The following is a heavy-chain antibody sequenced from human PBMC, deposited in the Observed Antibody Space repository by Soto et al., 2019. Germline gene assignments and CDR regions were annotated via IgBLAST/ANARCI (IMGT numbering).Heavy chain of an antibody. CDR1: GFNFRDFW. CDR3: TRDDSGLGIDY. Sequence: VGSLRLSCEASGFNFRDFWMHWVRQPPGKGPEWVSNIPSDGRDVSYADSVRGRFTISRDDARNTLYLQMSDLRVEDTAIYYCTRDDSGLGIDYWGQGTQVTVSS. CDR2: IPSDGRDV. D-gene: IGHD1-26*01. J-gene: IGHJ4*02. V-gene: IGHV3-74*01.